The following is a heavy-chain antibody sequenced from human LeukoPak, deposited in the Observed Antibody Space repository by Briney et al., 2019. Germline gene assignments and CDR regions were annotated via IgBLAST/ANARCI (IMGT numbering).Heavy chain of an antibody. Sequence: GGSLRLSCAASGFTFSSYAMSWVRQAPGKGLEWVSTISSSGSGTYYADSVRGRLTISRDTSKNSLYLQMNSLRDEDTAVYYCAKLTEPDWGQGTLVCVS. CDR3: AKLTEPD. CDR1: GFTFSSYA. V-gene: IGHV3-23*01. CDR2: ISSSGSGT. J-gene: IGHJ4*02.